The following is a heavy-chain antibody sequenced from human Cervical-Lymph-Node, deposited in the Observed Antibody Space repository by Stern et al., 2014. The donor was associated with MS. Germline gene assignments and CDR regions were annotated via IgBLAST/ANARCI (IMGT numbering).Heavy chain of an antibody. J-gene: IGHJ4*02. D-gene: IGHD6-13*01. V-gene: IGHV4-61*02. CDR2: IYNNGDT. CDR3: GRFTSAAPGIS. Sequence: QVQLQESGPGLVKPSQTLSLTCTVSGASISSGGYFWSWIRQPAGKGLEWIGRIYNNGDTHYNPSLKSRVTMSLDTSKNQISLTLPSVTATDTAVYYCGRFTSAAPGISWGQGTLVTVSS. CDR1: GASISSGGYF.